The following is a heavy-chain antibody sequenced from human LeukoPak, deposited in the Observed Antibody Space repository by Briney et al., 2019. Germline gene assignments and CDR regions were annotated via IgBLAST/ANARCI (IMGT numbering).Heavy chain of an antibody. CDR2: IKQDGSEK. J-gene: IGHJ4*02. Sequence: GGSLRLSCAASGFTFSSYGMHWVRQAPGKGLEWVANIKQDGSEKYYVDSVRGRFTISRDNAKNSLYLQMNTLRAEDTATYYCARSPLKWELPGYWGQGPWSPSPQ. CDR1: GFTFSSYG. D-gene: IGHD1-26*01. V-gene: IGHV3-7*01. CDR3: ARSPLKWELPGY.